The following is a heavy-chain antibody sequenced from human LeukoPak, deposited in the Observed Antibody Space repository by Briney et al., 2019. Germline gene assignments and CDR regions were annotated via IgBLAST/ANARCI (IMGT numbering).Heavy chain of an antibody. CDR2: IFYSGST. CDR3: AKQRQLLYTSGWYWFDP. D-gene: IGHD6-19*01. Sequence: SETLSLTCTVSGGSISSGTYYWGWIRQPPGKGLEWIGGIFYSGSTYYDPSLKSRLTISVDTSKNQFSLKLNSVTAADTAAYYCAKQRQLLYTSGWYWFDPWGQGTLVTVSS. V-gene: IGHV4-39*07. J-gene: IGHJ5*02. CDR1: GGSISSGTYY.